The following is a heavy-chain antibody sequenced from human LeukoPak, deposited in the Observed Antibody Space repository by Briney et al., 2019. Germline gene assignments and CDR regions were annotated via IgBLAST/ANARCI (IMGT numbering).Heavy chain of an antibody. J-gene: IGHJ4*02. CDR3: AKARETYSSSWYYFDY. D-gene: IGHD6-13*01. Sequence: GGSLRLSCAAWGFTSSSYGMHWVRQAPGKGLVGVAVISYDGSNKYYADSVKGRFTISRDNSKNTLYLQMNSLRAEDTAVYYCAKARETYSSSWYYFDYWGQGTPVTVSS. V-gene: IGHV3-30*18. CDR2: ISYDGSNK. CDR1: GFTSSSYG.